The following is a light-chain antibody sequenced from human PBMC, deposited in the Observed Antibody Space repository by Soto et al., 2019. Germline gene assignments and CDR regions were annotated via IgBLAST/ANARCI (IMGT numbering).Light chain of an antibody. J-gene: IGLJ2*01. V-gene: IGLV1-40*01. Sequence: QLVLTQPPSVSGAPGQRVTISCTGSNSTIGAGYDVHWYQQVPGTAPKLLIYANTNRPSGVPDRFSGSKSGTSASLAITGLQTEDEALYYCQSYDSRLSGPVFGGGTKVTVL. CDR1: NSTIGAGYD. CDR2: ANT. CDR3: QSYDSRLSGPV.